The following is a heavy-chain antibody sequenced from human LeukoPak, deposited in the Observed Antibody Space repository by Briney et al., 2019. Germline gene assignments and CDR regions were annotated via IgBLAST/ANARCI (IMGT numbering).Heavy chain of an antibody. CDR2: IYYSGNT. Sequence: SETLSLTCTVSGDSISSNTDYWAWIRQPPGKGLEWIGSIYYSGNTYYSPSLKSRVTISVDTSKNQFSLKLSSVTAADTAVYYCARHGKVRGATLTYYYYYMDVWGKGTTVTISS. CDR3: ARHGKVRGATLTYYYYYMDV. J-gene: IGHJ6*03. CDR1: GDSISSNTDY. V-gene: IGHV4-39*01. D-gene: IGHD3-10*01.